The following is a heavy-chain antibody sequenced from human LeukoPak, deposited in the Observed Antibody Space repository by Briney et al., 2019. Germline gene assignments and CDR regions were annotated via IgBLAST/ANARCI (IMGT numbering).Heavy chain of an antibody. CDR3: ARRGIAVAAHPDY. Sequence: GESLKISCKGSGYSLTSYWIGWVRQMPGKGLEWMGIIYPGGSDTRYSQSFQGQVTISADKSISTAYLQWSSLKASDTARYYCARRGIAVAAHPDYWGQGTLVTVSS. CDR2: IYPGGSDT. J-gene: IGHJ4*02. V-gene: IGHV5-51*01. CDR1: GYSLTSYW. D-gene: IGHD6-19*01.